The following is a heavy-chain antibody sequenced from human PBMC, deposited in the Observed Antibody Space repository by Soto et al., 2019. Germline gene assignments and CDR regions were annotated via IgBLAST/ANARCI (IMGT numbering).Heavy chain of an antibody. CDR2: IYYSGST. CDR1: GGSISSYY. V-gene: IGHV4-59*01. J-gene: IGHJ6*02. D-gene: IGHD5-12*01. CDR3: ARDSGYDSYYYYGMDV. Sequence: SETLSLTCTVSGGSISSYYWSWIRQPPGKGLEWIGYIYYSGSTNYNPSLKSRVTISVDTSKNQFSLKLSSVTAADTAVYYCARDSGYDSYYYYGMDVWGQGTTVTVSS.